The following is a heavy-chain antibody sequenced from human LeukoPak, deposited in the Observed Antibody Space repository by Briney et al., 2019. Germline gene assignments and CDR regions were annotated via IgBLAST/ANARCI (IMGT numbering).Heavy chain of an antibody. CDR2: ISYSGST. D-gene: IGHD2-2*01. CDR1: TGSISSGGYY. J-gene: IGHJ6*03. V-gene: IGHV4-31*03. Sequence: SETLSLTCTVSTGSISSGGYYWSWIRQHPGKGLEWIGYISYSGSTYYNSSLKSRVTISVDTSQNQFSLKLSSVTAADTAVYYCARDRRGYCSSTSCYDYYYYMDVWGKGTTVTVSS. CDR3: ARDRRGYCSSTSCYDYYYYMDV.